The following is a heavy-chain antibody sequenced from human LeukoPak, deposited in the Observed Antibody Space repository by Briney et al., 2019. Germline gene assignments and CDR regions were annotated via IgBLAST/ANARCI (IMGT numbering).Heavy chain of an antibody. CDR3: ARAFRARYFDL. Sequence: SETLTLTCTVPGGSISSDYWSWLRQTPEKGLEWIGYISYSGSTNYNPSLKSRVTISADTSKNQFSLKLRSVTAADTAVYYCARAFRARYFDLWGRGTLVTVSS. V-gene: IGHV4-59*01. CDR1: GGSISSDY. D-gene: IGHD2/OR15-2a*01. CDR2: ISYSGST. J-gene: IGHJ2*01.